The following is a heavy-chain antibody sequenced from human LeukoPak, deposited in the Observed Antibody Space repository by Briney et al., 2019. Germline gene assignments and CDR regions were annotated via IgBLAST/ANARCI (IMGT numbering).Heavy chain of an antibody. CDR2: ISGSGGST. CDR3: AKDDYGDYNRYYFDY. CDR1: GFTFSDCY. D-gene: IGHD4-17*01. Sequence: GGSLRLSCAASGFTFSDCYMSWIRQAPGNGLEWVSAISGSGGSTYYADCVEGRFTISRDSSNNTLYLQMNSLRAEDTAVYYCAKDDYGDYNRYYFDYWGQGTLVTVSS. V-gene: IGHV3-23*01. J-gene: IGHJ4*02.